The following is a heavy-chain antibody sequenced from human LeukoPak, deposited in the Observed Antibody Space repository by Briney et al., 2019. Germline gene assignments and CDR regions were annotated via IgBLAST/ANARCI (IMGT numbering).Heavy chain of an antibody. CDR2: IWYDGSNK. CDR3: ARGRYSGTTLGSPYFDY. Sequence: QPGRSLRLSCAASGFTFSSYGMHWVRQAPGKGLEWVAVIWYDGSNKYYADSVKGRFTISRDNSKNTLYLQMNSLRAEDTAVYYCARGRYSGTTLGSPYFDYWGQGTLVTVSS. V-gene: IGHV3-33*01. J-gene: IGHJ4*02. D-gene: IGHD1-26*01. CDR1: GFTFSSYG.